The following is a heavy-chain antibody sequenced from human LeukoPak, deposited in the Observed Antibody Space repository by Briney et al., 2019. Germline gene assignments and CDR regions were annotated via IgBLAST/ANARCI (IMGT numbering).Heavy chain of an antibody. D-gene: IGHD6-13*01. J-gene: IGHJ4*02. CDR3: ARDIAATGTYTDY. Sequence: PGRSLRLSCAASGFNFSSHAMHWVRQAPGKGLEWVAVISYDGSKKYYVDSVKGRFTISRDNSKSTLYLQMNSLRTEDTAVYYCARDIAATGTYTDYWGQGTLVAVSS. V-gene: IGHV3-30-3*01. CDR1: GFNFSSHA. CDR2: ISYDGSKK.